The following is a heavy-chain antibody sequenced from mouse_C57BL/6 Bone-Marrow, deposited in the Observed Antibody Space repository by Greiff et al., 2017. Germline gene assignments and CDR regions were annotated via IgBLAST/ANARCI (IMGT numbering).Heavy chain of an antibody. Sequence: QVQLQQSGPELVKPGASVQISCKASGYAFSSSWMNWVKQRPGKGLEWIGRIYPGDGATNYNGKFKGKVTLTADKSSSTAYMQLSSLTSEDSAVYFCARRYDDDDGYFDVWGTGTTVTVSS. J-gene: IGHJ1*03. D-gene: IGHD2-4*01. CDR1: GYAFSSSW. CDR2: IYPGDGAT. CDR3: ARRYDDDDGYFDV. V-gene: IGHV1-82*01.